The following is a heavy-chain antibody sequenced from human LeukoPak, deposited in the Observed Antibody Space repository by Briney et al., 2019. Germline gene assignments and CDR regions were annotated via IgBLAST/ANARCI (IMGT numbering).Heavy chain of an antibody. D-gene: IGHD1-14*01. CDR2: IILILDIA. J-gene: IGHJ4*02. Sequence: GASVKVSCKTSGGTFDNYIISWVRQAPGQGLEWVGTIILILDIANYAQKFQGRVAITADTSTSTAYMELRNLRSEDTAVYFCAREPEGLTTESHWGQGTLVTVSS. V-gene: IGHV1-69*04. CDR1: GGTFDNYI. CDR3: AREPEGLTTESH.